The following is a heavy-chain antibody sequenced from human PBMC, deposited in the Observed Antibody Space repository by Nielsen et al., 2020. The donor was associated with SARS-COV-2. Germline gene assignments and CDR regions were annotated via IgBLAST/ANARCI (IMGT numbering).Heavy chain of an antibody. CDR1: GGTFSSYA. J-gene: IGHJ4*02. V-gene: IGHV1-46*01. Sequence: ASVKVSCKASGGTFSSYAISWVRQAPGQGLEWMGIINPSGDITNYAQKFQGRVTMTRDTSTSTVYMELSSLRSEDTAVYYCASTAMVGGFDYWGQGTLVTVSS. D-gene: IGHD5-18*01. CDR2: INPSGDIT. CDR3: ASTAMVGGFDY.